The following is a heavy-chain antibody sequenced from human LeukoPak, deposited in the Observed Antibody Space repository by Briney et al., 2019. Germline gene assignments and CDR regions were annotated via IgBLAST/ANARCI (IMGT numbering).Heavy chain of an antibody. V-gene: IGHV3-33*01. D-gene: IGHD2-15*01. CDR2: IWYDGSKK. Sequence: GRSLRLSCAASGFTFSSYGMHWVRQAPGKGLEWVAIIWYDGSKKYYADSVKGRFTMSRDNSKDTLYLQMNSLRAEDTAVYYCAREYCSGGSCYGARARYNWFDPWGQGTLVTVSS. J-gene: IGHJ5*02. CDR3: AREYCSGGSCYGARARYNWFDP. CDR1: GFTFSSYG.